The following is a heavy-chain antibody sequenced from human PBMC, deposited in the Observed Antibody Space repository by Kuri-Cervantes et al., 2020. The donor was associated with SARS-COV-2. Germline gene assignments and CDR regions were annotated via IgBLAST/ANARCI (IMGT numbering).Heavy chain of an antibody. V-gene: IGHV1-8*01. J-gene: IGHJ5*02. D-gene: IGHD2-15*01. CDR3: ARSPPGCSGGSCYSGKIFDP. Sequence: ASVKVSCKASGYLFTSYDINWVRQATGQGPEWMGWMNPYSGNSGSAQKFQGRITMNWDTSISTAYMELSSLRSEDTAVYYCARSPPGCSGGSCYSGKIFDPWGQGTLVTVSS. CDR1: GYLFTSYD. CDR2: MNPYSGNS.